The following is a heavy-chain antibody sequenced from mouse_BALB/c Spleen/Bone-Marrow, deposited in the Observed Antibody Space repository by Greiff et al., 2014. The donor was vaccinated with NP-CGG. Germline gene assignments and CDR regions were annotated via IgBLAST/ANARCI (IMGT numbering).Heavy chain of an antibody. CDR3: ARLPYDGPGY. CDR2: ISSGGSYT. J-gene: IGHJ2*01. D-gene: IGHD2-3*01. V-gene: IGHV5-6*01. Sequence: DVHLVESGGDLVKPGGSLKLSCAASGFTFSSYGMSWVRQTPDKRLEWVATISSGGSYTYYPDSVKGRFTISRDNAINTLYLQMSSLKSEDTAMYYCARLPYDGPGYWGQGTTLTVSS. CDR1: GFTFSSYG.